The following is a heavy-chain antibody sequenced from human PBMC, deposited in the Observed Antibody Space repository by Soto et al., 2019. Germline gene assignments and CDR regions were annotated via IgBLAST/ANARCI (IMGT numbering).Heavy chain of an antibody. J-gene: IGHJ4*02. CDR1: GFTFSSYG. CDR3: AKDGVVPAAMPQYYFDY. CDR2: XXYDGSNK. D-gene: IGHD2-2*01. V-gene: IGHV3-30*18. Sequence: QVQLVESGGGVVQPGRSLRLSCAASGFTFSSYGMHWVRQAPGKGLXXXXXXXYDGSNKYYADSVKGRFTISRDNSKNTLYLQMNSLRAEDTAVYYCAKDGVVPAAMPQYYFDYWGQGTLVTVSS.